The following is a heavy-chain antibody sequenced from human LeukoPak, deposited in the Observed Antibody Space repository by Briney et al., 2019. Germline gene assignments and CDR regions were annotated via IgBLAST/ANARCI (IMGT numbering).Heavy chain of an antibody. Sequence: GGSLRLSCAASGFTFSSYGMHWVRQAPGKGLEWVAVISYDGSNKYYADSVKGRFTISRDNSKNTLYLQMNSLRAEDTAVYYCAKDWYSNYLDYWGQGTLVTVSS. J-gene: IGHJ4*02. CDR2: ISYDGSNK. CDR3: AKDWYSNYLDY. V-gene: IGHV3-30*18. CDR1: GFTFSSYG. D-gene: IGHD4-11*01.